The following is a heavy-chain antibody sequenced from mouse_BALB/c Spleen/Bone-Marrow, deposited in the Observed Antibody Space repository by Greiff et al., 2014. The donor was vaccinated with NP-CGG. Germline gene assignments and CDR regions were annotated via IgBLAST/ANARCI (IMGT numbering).Heavy chain of an antibody. Sequence: EVKLQESGPGLVKPSQSLSLTCTVTGYSITSDYAWNWIRQFPGNKLEWMGYISYSGSTSYNPSLKSRISITRDTSKNQFFLQLNSVTTEDTATYYCARWNGNYYFDYWGQGTTLTVSS. CDR3: ARWNGNYYFDY. CDR2: ISYSGST. CDR1: GYSITSDYA. D-gene: IGHD2-1*01. J-gene: IGHJ2*01. V-gene: IGHV3-2*02.